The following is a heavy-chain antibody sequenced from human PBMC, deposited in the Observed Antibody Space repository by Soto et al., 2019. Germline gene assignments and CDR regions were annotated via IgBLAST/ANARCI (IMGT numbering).Heavy chain of an antibody. J-gene: IGHJ6*02. CDR2: ISSSSSTI. D-gene: IGHD2-2*01. V-gene: IGHV3-48*02. CDR1: GFTFSSYS. Sequence: GGSLRLSCAASGFTFSSYSMNWVRQAPGKGLEWVSYISSSSSTIYYADSVKGRFTISRDNAKNSLYLQMNSLRDEDTAVYYCARVPLYCSSTSCYTGYYGMDVWGQGTTVTAP. CDR3: ARVPLYCSSTSCYTGYYGMDV.